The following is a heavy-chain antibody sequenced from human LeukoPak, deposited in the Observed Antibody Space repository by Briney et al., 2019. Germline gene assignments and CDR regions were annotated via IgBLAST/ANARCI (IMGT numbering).Heavy chain of an antibody. D-gene: IGHD5-12*01. CDR3: ARSPPSTGYDRFDT. CDR2: ISALNGNT. CDR1: GYMFNIYG. J-gene: IGHJ4*02. Sequence: ASVKVSCKASGYMFNIYGISWVRQAPGQGLEWMGWISALNGNTNYARNFQDRVTMTTDTSTSTAYMELTSLSSDDTAVYYCARSPPSTGYDRFDTWGQGTLVTVSS. V-gene: IGHV1-18*01.